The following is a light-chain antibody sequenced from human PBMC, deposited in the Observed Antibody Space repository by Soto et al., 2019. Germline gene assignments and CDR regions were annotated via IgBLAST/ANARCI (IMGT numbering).Light chain of an antibody. J-gene: IGLJ1*01. CDR1: SSDVGGYNY. Sequence: QSALTQPASGSGSPGQSITISCTGTSSDVGGYNYVSWYQHHPAKAPQLIIYDVTNRPSGVSNPFSGSKSGNTASLTISGLQPEDEADYYCTSYTTSNTRQIVFGTGTKLTVL. CDR2: DVT. CDR3: TSYTTSNTRQIV. V-gene: IGLV2-14*03.